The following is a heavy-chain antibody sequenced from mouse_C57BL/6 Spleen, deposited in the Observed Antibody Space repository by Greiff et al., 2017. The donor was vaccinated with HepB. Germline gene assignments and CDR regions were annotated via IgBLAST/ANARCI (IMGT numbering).Heavy chain of an antibody. CDR1: GYSITSGYY. Sequence: VQLQQSGPGLVKPSQSLSLTCSVTGYSITSGYYWNWIRQFPGNKLEWMGYISYDGSNNYNPSLKNRISITRDTSKNQFFLKLNSVTTEDTATYYCARDKRWYFDVWGTGTTVTVSS. CDR3: ARDKRWYFDV. V-gene: IGHV3-6*01. CDR2: ISYDGSN. J-gene: IGHJ1*03.